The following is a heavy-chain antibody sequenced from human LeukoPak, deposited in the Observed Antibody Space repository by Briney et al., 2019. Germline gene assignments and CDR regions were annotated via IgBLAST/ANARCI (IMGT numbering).Heavy chain of an antibody. J-gene: IGHJ4*02. CDR1: GGSISSSNW. Sequence: TSGTLSLTCAVSGGSISSSNWWSWIRQPPGKGLEWIGYIYYSGSTYYNPSLKSRVTISVDKSKNQFSLKLSSVTAADTAVYYCAGLRGIMITFGGVIVLWGQGTLVTVSS. D-gene: IGHD3-16*02. CDR2: IYYSGST. CDR3: AGLRGIMITFGGVIVL. V-gene: IGHV4-4*02.